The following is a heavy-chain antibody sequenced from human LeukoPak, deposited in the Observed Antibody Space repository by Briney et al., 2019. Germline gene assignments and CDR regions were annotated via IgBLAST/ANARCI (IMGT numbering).Heavy chain of an antibody. V-gene: IGHV4-39*02. Sequence: SETLSLTCTVPGGSISSTSYYWGWIRQPPGKGLEWIGSIYSSGSTYYSPSLKSRVTISEDTSKAHFSLKLSSVAAADTAVYYCGRAPDYWGQGTLVTVSS. J-gene: IGHJ4*02. CDR2: IYSSGST. CDR3: GRAPDY. CDR1: GGSISSTSYY.